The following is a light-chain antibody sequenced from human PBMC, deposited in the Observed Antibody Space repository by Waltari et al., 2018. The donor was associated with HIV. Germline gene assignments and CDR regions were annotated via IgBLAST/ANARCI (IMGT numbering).Light chain of an antibody. CDR3: SSYAGSSTWV. J-gene: IGLJ3*02. CDR1: SSDAGDDNY. CDR2: EVS. Sequence: QSALTQPPSASGSPGQSVTISCTGISSDAGDDNYVSWYQQSPGKAPKFIIYEVSKRPSGVPDRLSGSKSGNTASLTVSGLQADDEADYYCSSYAGSSTWVFGGGTKLTVL. V-gene: IGLV2-8*01.